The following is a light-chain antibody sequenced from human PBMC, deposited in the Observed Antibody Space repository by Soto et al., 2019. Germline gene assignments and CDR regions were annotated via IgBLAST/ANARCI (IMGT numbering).Light chain of an antibody. Sequence: QSVLTQPASVSGSPGQSITISCTGTSNDIGGYNYVSWYQQHPGKAPKLMIYDVSNRPSGVSNRFSGSKSGNTASLTISGLQAEDEADYYRSSYSSSSTVVFGGGTKLTVL. CDR1: SNDIGGYNY. J-gene: IGLJ2*01. CDR2: DVS. CDR3: SSYSSSSTVV. V-gene: IGLV2-14*01.